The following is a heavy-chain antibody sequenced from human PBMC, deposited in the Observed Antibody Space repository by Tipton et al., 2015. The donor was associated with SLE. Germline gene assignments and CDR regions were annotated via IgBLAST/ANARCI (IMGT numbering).Heavy chain of an antibody. CDR1: GYTFTSYG. CDR2: IIPIFGTA. Sequence: QLVQSGPEVKKPGASVKVSCKASGYTFTSYGISWVRQAPGQGLEWMGGIIPIFGTANYAQKFQGRVTITADDSTSTAYMELSSLRSEDTAVYYCARAPINTPSWYYSYGMDVWGQGTTVTVPS. V-gene: IGHV1-69*13. D-gene: IGHD5-18*01. CDR3: ARAPINTPSWYYSYGMDV. J-gene: IGHJ6*02.